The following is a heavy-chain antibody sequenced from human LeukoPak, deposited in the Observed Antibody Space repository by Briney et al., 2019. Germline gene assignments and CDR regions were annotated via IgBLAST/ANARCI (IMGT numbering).Heavy chain of an antibody. CDR1: GYTFTSYD. CDR2: MNPNSGNT. CDR3: ARATTPFNYYDSSGYRSYMDV. D-gene: IGHD3-22*01. Sequence: ASVKVSCKASGYTFTSYDINWVRQATGQGLEWMGWMNPNSGNTGYAQKFQGRVTMTRNTSISTAYMELSSLRSEDTAVYYCARATTPFNYYDSSGYRSYMDVWGKGTTVTVSS. V-gene: IGHV1-8*01. J-gene: IGHJ6*03.